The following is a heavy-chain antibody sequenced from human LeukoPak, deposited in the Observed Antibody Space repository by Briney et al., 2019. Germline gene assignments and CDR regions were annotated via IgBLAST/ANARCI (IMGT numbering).Heavy chain of an antibody. J-gene: IGHJ4*02. V-gene: IGHV4-30-4*01. CDR2: IYYSGRT. CDR1: GGSISSDEYY. Sequence: SSETLSLTCTVSGGSISSDEYYWSWIRQPPGKGLEWMGYIYYSGRTYYNPSLKSRVTISVDTPKNQFSLKLSSVTAADTAVFYCARYNYYGSGSYYYFDSWGQGTLVTVSS. D-gene: IGHD3-10*01. CDR3: ARYNYYGSGSYYYFDS.